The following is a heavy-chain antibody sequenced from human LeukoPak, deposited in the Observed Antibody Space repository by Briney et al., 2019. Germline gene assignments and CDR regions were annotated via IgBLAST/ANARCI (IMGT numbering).Heavy chain of an antibody. D-gene: IGHD3-10*01. Sequence: PSETLSLTCTVSGGSISTYYWSWIRHPPGKGLEWIGYIYYSGSTNYHPSLKSRVTISVDTSKNQFSLKLSSVTAADTAVYYCARVVMVRGVPRENYYYYMDVWGKGTTVTISS. CDR1: GGSISTYY. CDR2: IYYSGST. CDR3: ARVVMVRGVPRENYYYYMDV. J-gene: IGHJ6*03. V-gene: IGHV4-59*01.